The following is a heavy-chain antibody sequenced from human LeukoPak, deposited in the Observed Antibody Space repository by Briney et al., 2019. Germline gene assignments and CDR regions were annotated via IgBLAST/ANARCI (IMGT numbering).Heavy chain of an antibody. CDR2: ISGSGGST. Sequence: GRSLTLSRPPSGFTFSSYAMSWVRQAPGKGLEWVSAISGSGGSTYYADSVKGRFTISRDNSKNTLYLQMNSLRAEDTAVYYCAKPIAGYSSGCVFDYWGQGTLVTVSS. D-gene: IGHD6-19*01. CDR3: AKPIAGYSSGCVFDY. J-gene: IGHJ4*02. V-gene: IGHV3-23*01. CDR1: GFTFSSYA.